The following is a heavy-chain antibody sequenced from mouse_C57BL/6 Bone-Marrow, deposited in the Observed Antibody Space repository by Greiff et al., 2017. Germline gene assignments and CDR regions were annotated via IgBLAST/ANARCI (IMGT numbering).Heavy chain of an antibody. CDR2: IYPGDGDT. J-gene: IGHJ2*01. CDR1: GYAFSSSW. CDR3: ARSPDYYGSSLFAY. D-gene: IGHD1-1*01. V-gene: IGHV1-82*01. Sequence: QVQLQQSGPELVKPGASVKISCKASGYAFSSSWMNWVKQRPGKGLEWIGRIYPGDGDTNYNGKFKGKATLTADTSSSTAYMQLSSLPSEDSAVYFCARSPDYYGSSLFAYWGQGTTLTVSS.